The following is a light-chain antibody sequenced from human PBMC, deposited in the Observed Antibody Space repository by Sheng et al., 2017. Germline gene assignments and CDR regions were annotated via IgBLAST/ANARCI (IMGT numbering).Light chain of an antibody. V-gene: IGKV1-12*01. Sequence: DIQMTQSPSSVSASVGDKVTITCRASQDISNWLAWYQQKPGKAPTLLIYLASTLQGGVPLRFSGSGFGTEFTLTISNVQPEDFATYYCQQANSFPWTFGQG. CDR3: QQANSFPWT. CDR1: QDISNW. J-gene: IGKJ1*01. CDR2: LAS.